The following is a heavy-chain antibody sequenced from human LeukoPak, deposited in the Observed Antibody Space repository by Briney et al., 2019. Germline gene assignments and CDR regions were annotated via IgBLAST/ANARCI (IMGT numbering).Heavy chain of an antibody. V-gene: IGHV4-59*01. J-gene: IGHJ4*02. Sequence: PSETLSLTCIVSGGSISTYYWSWIRQPPGKGLEWIGYIYYTGSTNYNPSLKSRVTISVDTSKNQFSLKLSSVTAADTAVYYCARESYDILTGFYRYYFDQWGQGTLVTVSS. CDR1: GGSISTYY. CDR2: IYYTGST. CDR3: ARESYDILTGFYRYYFDQ. D-gene: IGHD3-9*01.